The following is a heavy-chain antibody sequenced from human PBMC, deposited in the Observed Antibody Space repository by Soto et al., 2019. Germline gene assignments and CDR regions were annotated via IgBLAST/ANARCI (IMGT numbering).Heavy chain of an antibody. CDR3: ARGQGAAAGHSNFDY. CDR2: IYHSGSI. CDR1: GGSISSNNW. D-gene: IGHD2-21*01. J-gene: IGHJ4*02. Sequence: PSETLSLTCAVSGGSISSNNWWSWVRQPPGKGLEWIGEIYHSGSINYNPSLNSRVTISVDKSKNHFSLNLISVTAADTAVYYCARGQGAAAGHSNFDYWGQGALVTVSS. V-gene: IGHV4-4*02.